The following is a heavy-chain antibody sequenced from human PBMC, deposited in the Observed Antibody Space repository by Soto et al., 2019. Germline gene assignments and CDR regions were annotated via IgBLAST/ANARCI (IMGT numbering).Heavy chain of an antibody. CDR3: ARRERAAGTDWWFDP. J-gene: IGHJ5*02. CDR1: GGSISSSIFH. D-gene: IGHD6-13*01. Sequence: SETLSLTCPVSGGSISSSIFHWGWLRQPPGKGLEWIGSIYYSGSTYYSPSLKSRVTISVDTSKNQFSLKLSSVTAADMAVYYCARRERAAGTDWWFDPWGQGTLVTVSS. V-gene: IGHV4-39*01. CDR2: IYYSGST.